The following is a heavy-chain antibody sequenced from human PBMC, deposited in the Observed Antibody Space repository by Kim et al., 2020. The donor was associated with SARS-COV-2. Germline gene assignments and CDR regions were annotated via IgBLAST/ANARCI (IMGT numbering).Heavy chain of an antibody. J-gene: IGHJ4*02. V-gene: IGHV1-69*04. CDR2: A. D-gene: IGHD5-12*01. Sequence: ANYAQKFQGRVTITADKSTSTAYMELSSLRSEDTAVYYCARGATWTFDYWGQGTLVTVSS. CDR3: ARGATWTFDY.